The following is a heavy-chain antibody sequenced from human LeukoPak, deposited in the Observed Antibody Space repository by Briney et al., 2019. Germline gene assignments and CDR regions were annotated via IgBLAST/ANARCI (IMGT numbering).Heavy chain of an antibody. D-gene: IGHD6-19*01. J-gene: IGHJ4*02. CDR3: ATERKQWLVLYYFDY. CDR1: GFTFSNYA. CDR2: ISSNGGNT. V-gene: IGHV3-64*01. Sequence: PGGSLRLSCAASGFTFSNYAMHWVRQAPGKGLEYVSAISSNGGNTYYANSVKGRITISRDNSKNTLYLQMNSLRAEDTGVYYRATERKQWLVLYYFDYWGQGTLVIVSS.